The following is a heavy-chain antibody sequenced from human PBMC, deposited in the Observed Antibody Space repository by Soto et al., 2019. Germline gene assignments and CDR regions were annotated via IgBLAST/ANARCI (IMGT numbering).Heavy chain of an antibody. CDR1: GGSFSGYY. CDR2: INHSGST. CDR3: AGAGRGYCSSTSCHKQYYYYYYGMDV. D-gene: IGHD2-2*02. J-gene: IGHJ6*02. Sequence: PSETLSLTCAVYGGSFSGYYWSWIRQPPGKGLEWIGEINHSGSTNYNPSLKSRVTISVDTSKNQFSLKLSSVTAADTAVYYCAGAGRGYCSSTSCHKQYYYYYYGMDVWGQGTTVTVSS. V-gene: IGHV4-34*01.